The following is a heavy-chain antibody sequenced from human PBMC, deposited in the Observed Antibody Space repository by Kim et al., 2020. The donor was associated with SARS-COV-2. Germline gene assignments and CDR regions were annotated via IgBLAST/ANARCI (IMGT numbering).Heavy chain of an antibody. D-gene: IGHD3-22*01. CDR3: VRLRADNSGY. V-gene: IGHV4-39*01. J-gene: IGHJ4*02. Sequence: SETLSLTCTVSGGSISSRSYYWGWIRQPPGKGLEWIGTIYYSGNTYYNPSLKSRVTISVDTSKNQFSLKLSSVTAADTAVYYCVRLRADNSGYWGQGTLVTVSS. CDR2: IYYSGNT. CDR1: GGSISSRSYY.